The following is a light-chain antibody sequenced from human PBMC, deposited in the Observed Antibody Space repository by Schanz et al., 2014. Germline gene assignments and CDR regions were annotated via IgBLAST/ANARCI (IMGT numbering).Light chain of an antibody. CDR1: SSDVGGYNY. Sequence: QSALTQPRSVSGSPGQSVTISCTGTSSDVGGYNYVSWYQQHPGKAPKLMIYDVSSRPSGVSNRFSGSKSGNTASLTISGLQPQDEADYYCSSCTSSSTLVFGGGTKLTVL. CDR2: DVS. J-gene: IGLJ3*02. CDR3: SSCTSSSTLV. V-gene: IGLV2-14*01.